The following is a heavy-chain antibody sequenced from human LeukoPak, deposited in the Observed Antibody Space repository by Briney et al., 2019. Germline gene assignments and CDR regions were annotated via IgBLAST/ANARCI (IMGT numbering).Heavy chain of an antibody. D-gene: IGHD3-22*01. J-gene: IGHJ4*02. Sequence: ASVKVSCKASGYTVTGYYMHWVRQAPGQGLEWMGWINPNTGGTNYAQKFQGRVTMTRDTSISTAYMELSRLRSDDTAVYYCARDRRYYYDSSGPLDYWGQGTLVTVSS. CDR1: GYTVTGYY. CDR2: INPNTGGT. CDR3: ARDRRYYYDSSGPLDY. V-gene: IGHV1-2*02.